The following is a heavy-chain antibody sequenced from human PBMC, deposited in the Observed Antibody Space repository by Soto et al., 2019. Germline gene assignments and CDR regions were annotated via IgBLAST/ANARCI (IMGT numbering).Heavy chain of an antibody. CDR2: INAGNGNT. Sequence: ASVKVSCKASGYTFTSYAMHWVRQAPGQRLEWMGWINAGNGNTKYSQKFQGRVTITRDTSASTAYMELSSLRSEDTAVYYCARDPDFWSCYWYYYGMDVWGQGTTVTVSS. CDR3: ARDPDFWSCYWYYYGMDV. D-gene: IGHD3-3*01. J-gene: IGHJ6*02. CDR1: GYTFTSYA. V-gene: IGHV1-3*01.